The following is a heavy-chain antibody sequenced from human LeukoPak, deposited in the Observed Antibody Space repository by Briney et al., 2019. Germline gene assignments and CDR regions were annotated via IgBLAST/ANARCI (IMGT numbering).Heavy chain of an antibody. CDR2: IKQDGSEK. D-gene: IGHD3-10*01. V-gene: IGHV3-7*03. CDR1: GFTFSSYW. J-gene: IGHJ6*02. CDR3: TRDRRYGGMDV. Sequence: PGGSLRLSCAASGFTFSSYWVSWVRQAPGKGLEWVANIKQDGSEKYYVDSVKGRFTISRDNAKNSLYLQMNSLRAEDTAVYYCTRDRRYGGMDVWGQGTTVTVSS.